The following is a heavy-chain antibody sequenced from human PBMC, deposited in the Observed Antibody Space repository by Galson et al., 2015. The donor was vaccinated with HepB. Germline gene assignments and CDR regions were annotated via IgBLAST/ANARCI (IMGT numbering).Heavy chain of an antibody. Sequence: SLRLSCAASGFTFSNYAMSWVRQVPGKGLEWVSTISGSGSSTYYADSVKGRFTISRDNSKNTLYLQMNSLRAEDTAVYYCAKLSTAITLVRDLINRYYFDFWGQGTLVTVSS. CDR1: GFTFSNYA. V-gene: IGHV3-23*01. CDR3: AKLSTAITLVRDLINRYYFDF. D-gene: IGHD3-10*01. J-gene: IGHJ4*02. CDR2: ISGSGSST.